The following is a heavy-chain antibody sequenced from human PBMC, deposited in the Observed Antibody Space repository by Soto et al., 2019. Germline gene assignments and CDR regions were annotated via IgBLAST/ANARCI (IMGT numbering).Heavy chain of an antibody. V-gene: IGHV3-13*04. Sequence: GGSLRLSCAASGFTFSSYAMSWVRQAPGKGLEWASAIGTAGDTYYPGSVKGRFTISRENAKNSLYLQMNSLRAGDTAVYYCARSPPGGYHYYYGMDVWGQGTTVTVSS. D-gene: IGHD3-22*01. CDR1: GFTFSSYA. CDR2: IGTAGDT. CDR3: ARSPPGGYHYYYGMDV. J-gene: IGHJ6*02.